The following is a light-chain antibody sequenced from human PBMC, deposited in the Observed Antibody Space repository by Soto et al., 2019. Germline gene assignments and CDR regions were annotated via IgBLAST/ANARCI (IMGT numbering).Light chain of an antibody. Sequence: EILLTQSPATLSLSPGERATLSCRASQSVRSTLAWYQQKPGQAPRLLIYDASTRATGSPARFSGSGSGTDFTLTISNLEPEDFAVYYCQQRSSWPWTFGQGANVEIK. CDR3: QQRSSWPWT. CDR2: DAS. V-gene: IGKV3-11*01. J-gene: IGKJ1*01. CDR1: QSVRST.